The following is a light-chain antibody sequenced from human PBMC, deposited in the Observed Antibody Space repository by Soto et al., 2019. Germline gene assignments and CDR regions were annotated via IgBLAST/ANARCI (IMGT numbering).Light chain of an antibody. V-gene: IGLV2-23*02. Sequence: QSALTQPASVSGSPGQSITISCTGTSSDVGSYNLVSWYQQHPGKAPKIMISEVSKRPSGVSNRFSGSKSSNTPSLTISAPQAEDEANYCCFPYAGSSTLVFGVGTKLTVL. CDR1: SSDVGSYNL. CDR2: EVS. CDR3: FPYAGSSTLV. J-gene: IGLJ2*01.